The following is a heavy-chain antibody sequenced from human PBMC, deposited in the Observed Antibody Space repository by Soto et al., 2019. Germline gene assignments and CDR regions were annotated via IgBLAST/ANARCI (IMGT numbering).Heavy chain of an antibody. CDR1: GFTFSSYG. J-gene: IGHJ3*02. Sequence: PGGSLRLSCAASGFTFSSYGMHWVRQAPGKGLEWVALIWFDGSDKYYTESVKGRFTISRDNSKSTLYLQMNSLRAEDTAVYYCARLYCSASSCYSVGAFDIRDQGTMVTVSS. CDR2: IWFDGSDK. D-gene: IGHD2-15*01. CDR3: ARLYCSASSCYSVGAFDI. V-gene: IGHV3-33*01.